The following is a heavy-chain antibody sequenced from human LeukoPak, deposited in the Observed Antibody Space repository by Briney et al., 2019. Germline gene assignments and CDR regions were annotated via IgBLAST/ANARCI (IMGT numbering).Heavy chain of an antibody. J-gene: IGHJ5*02. CDR3: AKELYGDHVGWFDP. Sequence: GSLGLSCAASGFTFSSYAMSWVRQAPGKGLEWVSAISGSGGSTYYADSVKGRFTVSRDNSKNTLYLQMNSLRAEDTAVYYCAKELYGDHVGWFDPWGQGTLVTVSS. CDR1: GFTFSSYA. D-gene: IGHD4-17*01. V-gene: IGHV3-23*01. CDR2: ISGSGGST.